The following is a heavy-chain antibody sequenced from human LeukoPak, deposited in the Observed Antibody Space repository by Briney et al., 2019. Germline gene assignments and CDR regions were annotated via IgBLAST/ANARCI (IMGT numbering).Heavy chain of an antibody. D-gene: IGHD6-13*01. V-gene: IGHV3-23*01. CDR3: AKASKGIAAAGTAPAFYRLDYYYGMDV. CDR2: ISGSGGST. J-gene: IGHJ6*02. Sequence: PGGSLRLSCAASGFTFSSYAMSWVRQAPGKGLEWVSAISGSGGSTDYADSVKGRFTISRDNSKNTLYLQMNSLRAEDTAVYYCAKASKGIAAAGTAPAFYRLDYYYGMDVWGQGTTVTVSS. CDR1: GFTFSSYA.